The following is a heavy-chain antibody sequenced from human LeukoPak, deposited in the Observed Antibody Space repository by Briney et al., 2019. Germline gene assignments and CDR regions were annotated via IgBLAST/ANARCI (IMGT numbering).Heavy chain of an antibody. J-gene: IGHJ4*02. CDR1: GGSISSYY. D-gene: IGHD2-21*01. CDR2: IYYSGST. CDR3: AREEKVGIFDY. Sequence: SETLSLTCTVSGGSISSYYWSWIRRPPGKGLEWIGYIYYSGSTNYNPSLKSRVTISVDTSKNQFSLKLSSVTAADTAVYYCAREEKVGIFDYWGQGTLVTVSS. V-gene: IGHV4-59*01.